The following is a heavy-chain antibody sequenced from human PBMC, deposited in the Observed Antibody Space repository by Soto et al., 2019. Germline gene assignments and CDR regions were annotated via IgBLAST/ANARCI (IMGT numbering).Heavy chain of an antibody. CDR3: AREGRHFDY. Sequence: QVQLVQSGAEVQRPGSSVKVSCKASGGTFSSYAISWVRQAPGQGLEWMGGINPTFGTPHYAQKYQGRVTITADTFTNTAYMELTRLTSDDTAVYFCAREGRHFDYWGQGTLVTVSS. CDR1: GGTFSSYA. V-gene: IGHV1-69*06. J-gene: IGHJ4*02. CDR2: INPTFGTP.